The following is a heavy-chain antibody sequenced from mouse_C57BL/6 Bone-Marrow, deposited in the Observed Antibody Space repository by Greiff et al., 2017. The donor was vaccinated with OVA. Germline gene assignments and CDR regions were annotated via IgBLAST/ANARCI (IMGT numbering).Heavy chain of an antibody. Sequence: QVQLQQPGAELVRPGASVTLSCKASGYTFTDYEMHWVKQTPVHGLEWIGAIDPETGGTAYNQKFKGKATLTADKSSSTAYMELRSLTSEDSAVYYCTRSYSNYGDFDYWGQGTTLTVSS. CDR3: TRSYSNYGDFDY. J-gene: IGHJ2*01. CDR1: GYTFTDYE. CDR2: IDPETGGT. V-gene: IGHV1-15*01. D-gene: IGHD2-5*01.